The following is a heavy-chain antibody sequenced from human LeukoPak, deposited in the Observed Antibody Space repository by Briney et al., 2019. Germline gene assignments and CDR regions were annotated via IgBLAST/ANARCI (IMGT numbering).Heavy chain of an antibody. J-gene: IGHJ4*02. V-gene: IGHV3-30*18. CDR3: AKEGSGYYEYYFDY. CDR2: ISYDGTKK. CDR1: GFTFRSYG. D-gene: IGHD3-22*01. Sequence: GRSLRLSCAASGFTFRSYGMHWVRQAPGKGLEWVAVISYDGTKKYYADSVKGRFTISRDNSKNTLYPQMNSLRAEDTSVYYCAKEGSGYYEYYFDYWGQGTLVTVSS.